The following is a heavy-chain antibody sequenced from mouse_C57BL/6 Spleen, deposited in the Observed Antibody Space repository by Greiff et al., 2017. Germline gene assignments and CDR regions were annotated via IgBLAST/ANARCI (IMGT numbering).Heavy chain of an antibody. J-gene: IGHJ2*01. Sequence: EVKLMESGGGLVKPGGSLKLSCAASGFTFSSYAMSWVRQTPEKRLEWVATISDGGSYTYYPDNVKGRFTISRDNAKNTLYLQMSSLKSEDTAMYYCARHTYSGSYFDYWGQGTTLTVSS. V-gene: IGHV5-4*03. CDR2: ISDGGSYT. D-gene: IGHD5-1-1*01. CDR1: GFTFSSYA. CDR3: ARHTYSGSYFDY.